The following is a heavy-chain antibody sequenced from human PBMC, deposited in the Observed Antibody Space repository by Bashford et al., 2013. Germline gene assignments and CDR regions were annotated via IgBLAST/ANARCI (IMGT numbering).Heavy chain of an antibody. D-gene: IGHD2-2*01. Sequence: TLSLTCTVSGGSISSYYWSWIRQHPGKGLEWIGYIYYSGSTYYNPSLKSLVTISVDTSKNQFSLKLTSVTAADTAVYYCARGGFVVVPTAHYWFDPWGQGTLVTVSS. CDR1: GGSISSYY. J-gene: IGHJ5*02. V-gene: IGHV4-31*01. CDR3: ARGGFVVVPTAHYWFDP. CDR2: IYYSGST.